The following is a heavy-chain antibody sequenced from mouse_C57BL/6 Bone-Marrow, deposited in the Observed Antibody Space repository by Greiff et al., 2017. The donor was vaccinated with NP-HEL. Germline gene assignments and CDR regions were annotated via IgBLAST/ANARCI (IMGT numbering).Heavy chain of an antibody. J-gene: IGHJ4*01. CDR1: GYSITSGYY. CDR3: ARVGPGMDY. V-gene: IGHV3-6*01. D-gene: IGHD4-1*01. CDR2: ISYNGSN. Sequence: EVQLQEPGPGLVKPSQSLSLSCSVTGYSITSGYYWNWIRQCPGNKLEWMGYISYNGSNNYNPSLKNRITITRDTSKNQLFLKLNSVTTEDTATYYCARVGPGMDYWGQGTSVTVSS.